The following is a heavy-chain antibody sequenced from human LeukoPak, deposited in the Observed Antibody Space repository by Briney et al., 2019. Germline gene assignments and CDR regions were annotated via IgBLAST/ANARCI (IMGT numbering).Heavy chain of an antibody. CDR1: GESSSGYS. J-gene: IGHJ6*03. V-gene: IGHV4-34*01. D-gene: IGHD5-18*01. CDR3: ARNGWSYGPPRHYFYYMDV. CDR2: INYNEIT. Sequence: PSETLSLTCAVYGESSSGYSWSWFRQPPGKGLEWIGSINYNEITYYNPSLRSRLTISVDTSKKQFSLRLSSVTAADTAVYYCARNGWSYGPPRHYFYYMDVWGKGTTVTVPS.